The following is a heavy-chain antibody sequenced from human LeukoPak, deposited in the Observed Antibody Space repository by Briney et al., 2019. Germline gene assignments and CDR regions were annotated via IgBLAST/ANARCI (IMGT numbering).Heavy chain of an antibody. CDR1: GGSISSGLYS. Sequence: SETLPLTCDVSGGSISSGLYSWSWIRQPLGKGLEWIGYIYHTGSTYYNPSLKSRVTISVDTSKNQFSLKLSSVTAADTAVYYCARGRGYSYGLDYWGQGTLVTVSS. V-gene: IGHV4-30-2*01. D-gene: IGHD5-18*01. CDR2: IYHTGST. J-gene: IGHJ4*02. CDR3: ARGRGYSYGLDY.